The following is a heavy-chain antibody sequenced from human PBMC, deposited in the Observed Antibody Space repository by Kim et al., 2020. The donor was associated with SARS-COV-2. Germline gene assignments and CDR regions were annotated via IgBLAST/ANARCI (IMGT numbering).Heavy chain of an antibody. J-gene: IGHJ4*02. D-gene: IGHD1-26*01. V-gene: IGHV1-69*01. Sequence: NYAQKFQGRVTITADESTSTAYMELSSLRSEDTAVYYCARDGIVGAPDYWGQGTLVTVSS. CDR3: ARDGIVGAPDY.